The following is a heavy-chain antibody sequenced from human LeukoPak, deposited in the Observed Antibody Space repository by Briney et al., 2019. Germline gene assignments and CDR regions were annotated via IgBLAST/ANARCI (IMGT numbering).Heavy chain of an antibody. Sequence: GGSLRLSCAASGFTFSTKSINWVRQAPGKGLEWVSYINGGSNSRYYADSVKGRFTISRDNAKSSLYLQMNSLRVEDTAVYYCARESGYCSGGRCYSYFGYWGQGTLVTVSS. D-gene: IGHD2-15*01. CDR1: GFTFSTKS. J-gene: IGHJ4*02. CDR2: INGGSNSR. V-gene: IGHV3-48*01. CDR3: ARESGYCSGGRCYSYFGY.